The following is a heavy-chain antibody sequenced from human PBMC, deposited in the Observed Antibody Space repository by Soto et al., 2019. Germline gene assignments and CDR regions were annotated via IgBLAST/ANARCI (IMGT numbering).Heavy chain of an antibody. J-gene: IGHJ4*02. D-gene: IGHD6-13*01. CDR2: ISGSGGRS. V-gene: IGHV3-23*01. CDR1: GFTFSNYA. Sequence: EVQLLDSGGGLVQPGGSLRLSCAASGFTFSNYAMTWVRHGPGKGLEWVSGISGSGGRSYYADSVKGRFTISRDNSKSTLYLQMNSLRAEDTAVYYCAKAYFVWSSEQPYYFDYWGQGTLVTVS. CDR3: AKAYFVWSSEQPYYFDY.